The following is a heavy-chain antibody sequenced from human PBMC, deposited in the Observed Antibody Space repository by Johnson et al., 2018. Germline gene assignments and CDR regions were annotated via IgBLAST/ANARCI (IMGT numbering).Heavy chain of an antibody. V-gene: IGHV3-13*01. CDR1: GFTFSSYD. J-gene: IGHJ3*02. D-gene: IGHD5-24*01. Sequence: EVQLVESGGGLVKPGGSLRLSCAASGFTFSSYDMYWVRQATGKGLEWVSVIGIAGDTYYPGSVKGRFTNSRENAKNTLYLQMNSLRAEDTAVYYCARRDGYNFGGFYIWGQGTMVTVSS. CDR2: IGIAGDT. CDR3: ARRDGYNFGGFYI.